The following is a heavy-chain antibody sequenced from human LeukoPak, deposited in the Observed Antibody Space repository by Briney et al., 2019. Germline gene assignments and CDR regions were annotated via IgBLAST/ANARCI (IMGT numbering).Heavy chain of an antibody. V-gene: IGHV4-39*07. CDR2: GDYSGGT. D-gene: IGHD6-19*01. J-gene: IGHJ4*02. Sequence: PSETLSLTCTVSGDSFTSVTDYWAWIRQPSGKGLEWIASGDYSGGTYYNPSLESRVAISADMSKNQISLKLTSVTGADTAVYYCAGERGEEYSSGWYKTNYFYNWGQGIRVTASS. CDR1: GDSFTSVTDY. CDR3: AGERGEEYSSGWYKTNYFYN.